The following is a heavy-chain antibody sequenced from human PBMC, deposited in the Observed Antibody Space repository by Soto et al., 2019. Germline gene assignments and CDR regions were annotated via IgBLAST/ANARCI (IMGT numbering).Heavy chain of an antibody. J-gene: IGHJ4*02. CDR1: GFTFGDYA. V-gene: IGHV3-49*03. CDR3: TRRKGIAARPRDY. Sequence: GGSLRLSCTASGFTFGDYAMSWFRQAPGKGLEWVGFIRSKAYGGTTEYAASVKGRFTISRDDSKSIAYLQMNSLKTEDTAVYYCTRRKGIAARPRDYWGQGTLVTVSS. D-gene: IGHD6-6*01. CDR2: IRSKAYGGTT.